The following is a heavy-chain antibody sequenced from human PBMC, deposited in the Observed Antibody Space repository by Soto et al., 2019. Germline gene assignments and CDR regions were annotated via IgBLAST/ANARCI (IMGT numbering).Heavy chain of an antibody. Sequence: EVQLLESGGGLVQPGGSLRLSCAASGFTFSSCGMSWVRQAPGKGLEWVSAISGSGDSTYYADSVKGRCTISRYNSKNTVYVQMNSLRAEYTAVYYCPKDHDFWSAIDYWGQGTLGTVSS. D-gene: IGHD3-3*01. CDR1: GFTFSSCG. J-gene: IGHJ4*02. V-gene: IGHV3-23*01. CDR2: ISGSGDST. CDR3: PKDHDFWSAIDY.